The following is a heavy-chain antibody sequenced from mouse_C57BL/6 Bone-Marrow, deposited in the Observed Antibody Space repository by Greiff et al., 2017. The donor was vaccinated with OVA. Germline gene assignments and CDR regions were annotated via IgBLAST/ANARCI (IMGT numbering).Heavy chain of an antibody. J-gene: IGHJ1*03. CDR3: ARPGYYYGSSYVWYFDV. V-gene: IGHV5-9*01. D-gene: IGHD1-1*01. Sequence: EVKLMESGGGLVKPGGSLKLSCAASGFTFSSYTMSWVRQTPEKRLEWVATISGGGGNTYYPDSVKGRFTISRDNAKNTLYLQMSSLRSEDTALYYCARPGYYYGSSYVWYFDVWGTGTTVTVSS. CDR1: GFTFSSYT. CDR2: ISGGGGNT.